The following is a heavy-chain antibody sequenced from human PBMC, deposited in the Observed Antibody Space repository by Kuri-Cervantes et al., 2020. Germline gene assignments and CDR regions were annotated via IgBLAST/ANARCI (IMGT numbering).Heavy chain of an antibody. Sequence: GGSLRLSCAASGFTFNNYWMHWVRQVPGKGPVWVSRINNDGSNTEYADSVKGRFTMSRDNAKNSLYLQMNSLRAEDTAVYYCARDLYVGYDILTGRFDYWGQGTLVTVSS. CDR1: GFTFNNYW. CDR3: ARDLYVGYDILTGRFDY. V-gene: IGHV3-74*01. CDR2: INNDGSNT. D-gene: IGHD3-9*01. J-gene: IGHJ4*02.